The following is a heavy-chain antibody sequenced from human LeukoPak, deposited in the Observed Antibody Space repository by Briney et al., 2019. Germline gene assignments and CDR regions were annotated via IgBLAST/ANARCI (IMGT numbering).Heavy chain of an antibody. Sequence: SETLSLTCTVSGGSISTYYWSWIRQPPGKELEWIGYIYNSGLANYNPSLKSRVTISVDAPRNQFSLNLNSVTAADAAIYYCARHGGQYDFDYWGQGTLVTVSS. V-gene: IGHV4-59*08. CDR3: ARHGGQYDFDY. CDR2: IYNSGLA. J-gene: IGHJ4*02. CDR1: GGSISTYY. D-gene: IGHD3-16*01.